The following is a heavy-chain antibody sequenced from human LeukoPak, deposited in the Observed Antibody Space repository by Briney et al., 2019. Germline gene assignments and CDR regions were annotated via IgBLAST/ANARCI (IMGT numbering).Heavy chain of an antibody. CDR1: GFIFNNYA. J-gene: IGHJ6*02. Sequence: PGGSLRLSCAASGFIFNNYAMSWVRQAPRKGLEWVSTVGGGGDSTYYADSVKGRFTISRDNSKNTLYLQMDSLRAEDTAVYYCVKDRPTNWNNDPHYYGLDVWGRGTTVTVS. V-gene: IGHV3-23*01. CDR3: VKDRPTNWNNDPHYYGLDV. D-gene: IGHD1/OR15-1a*01. CDR2: VGGGGDST.